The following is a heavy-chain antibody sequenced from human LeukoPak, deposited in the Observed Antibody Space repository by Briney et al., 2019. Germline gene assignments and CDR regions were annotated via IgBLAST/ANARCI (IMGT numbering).Heavy chain of an antibody. CDR3: ANRYCSRTGGWIDY. J-gene: IGHJ4*02. CDR2: IRYDGSNK. V-gene: IGHV3-30*02. D-gene: IGHD2-2*01. Sequence: PGGSLRLSCAASGFTFSSYGMHWVRQAPGQGVEWVAFIRYDGSNKYYADSVKGRFTISRDNSKNTLYLQMNSPRPEDTAGYYCANRYCSRTGGWIDYWGQGTLGTVSP. CDR1: GFTFSSYG.